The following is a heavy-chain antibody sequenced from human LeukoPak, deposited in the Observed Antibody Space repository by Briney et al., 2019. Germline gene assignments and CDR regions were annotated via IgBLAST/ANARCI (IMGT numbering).Heavy chain of an antibody. Sequence: GRSLRLSCAVSGFTFSNYAMHWVRQAPGKGLEWVAVTSYDGSNEYYADSVKGRFTISRDNSKSTLHLQMNSLRAEDTAVYYCARDMRGDYGDYSSSDYYYGMDVWGQGTTVTVSS. CDR2: TSYDGSNE. CDR3: ARDMRGDYGDYSSSDYYYGMDV. D-gene: IGHD4-17*01. CDR1: GFTFSNYA. V-gene: IGHV3-30*04. J-gene: IGHJ6*02.